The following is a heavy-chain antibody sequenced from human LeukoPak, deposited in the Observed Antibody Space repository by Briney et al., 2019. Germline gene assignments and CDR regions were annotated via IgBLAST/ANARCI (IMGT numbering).Heavy chain of an antibody. D-gene: IGHD6-19*01. CDR2: IYYSGST. Sequence: SETLSLTCSVSGVSISSTSYYWGWIRQPPGMGLEWIGSIYYSGSTFYNPSLKSRVTISADRSKNQFSLKVTSVTAADTAVYYCAGTIAVAGISFPYFDSWGQGALVTVSS. CDR3: AGTIAVAGISFPYFDS. V-gene: IGHV4-39*01. CDR1: GVSISSTSYY. J-gene: IGHJ4*02.